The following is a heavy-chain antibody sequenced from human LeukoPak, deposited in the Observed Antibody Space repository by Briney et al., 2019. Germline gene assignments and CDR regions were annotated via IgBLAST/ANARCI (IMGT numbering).Heavy chain of an antibody. CDR3: ARGKRCMDV. J-gene: IGHJ6*02. V-gene: IGHV3-7*01. CDR2: IKQDGSEK. D-gene: IGHD3-16*01. Sequence: GGSLRLSCAASGFTFSSYGMHWVRQAPGKGLEWVANIKQDGSEKYYVDSVKGRFTISRDNAKNSLYLQMNSLRAEDTAVYYCARGKRCMDVWGQGTTVTVSS. CDR1: GFTFSSYG.